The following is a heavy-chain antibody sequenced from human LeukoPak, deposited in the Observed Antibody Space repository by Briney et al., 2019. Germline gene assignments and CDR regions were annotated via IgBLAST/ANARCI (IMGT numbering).Heavy chain of an antibody. Sequence: SETLSLTCAVYGGSFSGYYWSWIRQPPGKGLEWIGEINHSGSTNYNPSLKSRVTISVDTSKNQFSLKLSSVTVADTAVYYCARGVGRCGTYEYYFDYWGQGTLVTVSS. D-gene: IGHD2-15*01. CDR3: ARGVGRCGTYEYYFDY. CDR2: INHSGST. J-gene: IGHJ4*02. V-gene: IGHV4-34*01. CDR1: GGSFSGYY.